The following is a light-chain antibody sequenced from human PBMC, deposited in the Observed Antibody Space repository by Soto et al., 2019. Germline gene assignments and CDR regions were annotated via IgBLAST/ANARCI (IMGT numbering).Light chain of an antibody. CDR1: QSISGW. Sequence: DIQMTQSPFTLSASVGDRVTITCRASQSISGWLALYQKKPGRAPNLLISDVSSLENVVPSRFSGSGSGTEFTLSVSGLQPDDFATYYCQQYSSYSSFGQGTKLEIK. V-gene: IGKV1-5*01. J-gene: IGKJ2*01. CDR3: QQYSSYSS. CDR2: DVS.